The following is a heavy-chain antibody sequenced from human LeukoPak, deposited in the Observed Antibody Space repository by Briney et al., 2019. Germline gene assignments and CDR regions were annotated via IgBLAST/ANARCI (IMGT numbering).Heavy chain of an antibody. CDR2: INPNSGGT. Sequence: ASVKVSCQASGYTFTGYYMHWVRQAPGQGLEWMGWINPNSGGTNYAQKFQGRVTMTRDTSISTAYMQLSRLRSDDTAVYYCARPYYGSGSLYYGMDVWGQGTTVTVSS. CDR1: GYTFTGYY. J-gene: IGHJ6*02. D-gene: IGHD3-10*01. CDR3: ARPYYGSGSLYYGMDV. V-gene: IGHV1-2*02.